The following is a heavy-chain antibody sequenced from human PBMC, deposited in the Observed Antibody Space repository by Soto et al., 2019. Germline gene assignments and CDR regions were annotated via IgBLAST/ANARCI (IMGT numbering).Heavy chain of an antibody. CDR3: ARGSPAGLNYCCYYCMDV. Sequence: SQTLSLPCVISGDSVSSNSAAWNWIRQSPSRGLEWLGRTYYRSKWYNDYAVSVKSRITINPDTAKNQFSLQLNSVTPEDTAVYNCARGSPAGLNYCCYYCMDVWGQGTTVTVSS. CDR1: GDSVSSNSAA. J-gene: IGHJ6*02. D-gene: IGHD1-1*01. CDR2: TYYRSKWYN. V-gene: IGHV6-1*01.